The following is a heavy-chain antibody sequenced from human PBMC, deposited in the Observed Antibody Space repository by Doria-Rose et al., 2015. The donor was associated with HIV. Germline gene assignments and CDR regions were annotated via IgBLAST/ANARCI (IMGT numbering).Heavy chain of an antibody. J-gene: IGHJ3*02. Sequence: QVQLQESGPGPVKPSGTLSLTCAVSGASISSSNWWSWVRQPPGKGLEWIGEIYHTGSTNYNPSLKSRVTISADKSTNQVSLKLSSVTAADTAIYYCARTWWGGDCYPDAFDIWGQGTVVPVS. D-gene: IGHD2-21*01. CDR3: ARTWWGGDCYPDAFDI. CDR2: IYHTGST. V-gene: IGHV4-4*02. CDR1: GASISSSNW.